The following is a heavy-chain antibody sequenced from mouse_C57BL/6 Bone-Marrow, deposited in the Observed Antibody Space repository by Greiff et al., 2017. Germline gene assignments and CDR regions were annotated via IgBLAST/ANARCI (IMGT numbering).Heavy chain of an antibody. CDR1: GFTFSSYA. V-gene: IGHV5-4*01. J-gene: IGHJ3*01. CDR2: ISDGGSYT. Sequence: DVMLVESGGGLVKPGGSLKLSCAASGFTFSSYAMSWVRQTPEKRLEWVATISDGGSYTYYPDNVKGRFTISRDNAKNNLYLQMSHLKSEDTAMYYCARDREYYGSSLFAYWGQGTLVTVSA. D-gene: IGHD1-1*01. CDR3: ARDREYYGSSLFAY.